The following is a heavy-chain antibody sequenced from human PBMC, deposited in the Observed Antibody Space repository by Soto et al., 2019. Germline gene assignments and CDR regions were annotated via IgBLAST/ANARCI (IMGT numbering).Heavy chain of an antibody. J-gene: IGHJ6*02. CDR3: ARESSGSSWPSGMDV. Sequence: SVKVSCKASGGTFSSYAISWLRQSAGQGLEWMGGIIPIFGTANYAQKFQGRVTISADKSISTAYLQWSSLKASDTAMYYCARESSGSSWPSGMDVWGQGTTVTVSS. CDR2: IIPIFGTA. D-gene: IGHD6-13*01. CDR1: GGTFSSYA. V-gene: IGHV1-69*06.